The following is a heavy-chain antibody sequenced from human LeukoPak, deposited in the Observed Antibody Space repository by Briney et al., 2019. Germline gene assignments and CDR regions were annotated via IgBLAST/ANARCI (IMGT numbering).Heavy chain of an antibody. CDR3: ERVQSGSLLRYGMDV. J-gene: IGHJ6*02. CDR2: MNPNTGHT. CDR1: GYTLTTSD. D-gene: IGHD3-10*01. V-gene: IGHV1-8*01. Sequence: ASVKVSCKASGYTLTTSDINWVRQATGQGLEWMGWMNPNTGHTGFTQKFQGRVTMTRSISLNTAYMELSSLRSEDTAVYFCERVQSGSLLRYGMDVWGQGTTVTVSS.